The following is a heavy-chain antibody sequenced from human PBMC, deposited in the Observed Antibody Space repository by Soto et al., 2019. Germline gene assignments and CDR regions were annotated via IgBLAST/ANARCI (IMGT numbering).Heavy chain of an antibody. V-gene: IGHV4-59*01. Sequence: PSETLSLTCTVSGGSISSYYWSWIRQPPGKGLEWIGYIYYSGSTNYNPSLKSRVTISVDTSKNQFSLKLSSVTAADTAVYYCARLVSQKNFWGSDYYYYGMDVWGQGTTVTVSS. J-gene: IGHJ6*02. CDR2: IYYSGST. D-gene: IGHD7-27*01. CDR3: ARLVSQKNFWGSDYYYYGMDV. CDR1: GGSISSYY.